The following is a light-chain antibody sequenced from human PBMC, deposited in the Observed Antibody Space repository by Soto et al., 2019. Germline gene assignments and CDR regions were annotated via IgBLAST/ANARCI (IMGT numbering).Light chain of an antibody. CDR2: DAS. CDR1: QSVSTN. CDR3: HSYDKWPPGT. J-gene: IGKJ1*01. V-gene: IGKV3D-15*01. Sequence: EIVMTQFPATLYESPGERVTLYCRASQSVSTNVAWYQQKPGEAPRLLIFDASARAVDIPGRFSGSVSGTEFTLTISSLQPEDFAVYFCHSYDKWPPGTFGQGTKVDIK.